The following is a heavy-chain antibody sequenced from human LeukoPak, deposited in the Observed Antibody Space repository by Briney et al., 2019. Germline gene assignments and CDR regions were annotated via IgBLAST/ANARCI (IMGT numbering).Heavy chain of an antibody. V-gene: IGHV3-66*01. Sequence: PGGSLRLSCAASGFTVSSNYMSWVRQAPGKGLEWVPVIYSGGSTYYADTVKGRFTISRDNSKNTLYLQMNSLRAEDTAVYYCARDLRLYSSGWFDYWGQGTLVTVSS. CDR2: IYSGGST. J-gene: IGHJ4*02. CDR1: GFTVSSNY. D-gene: IGHD6-19*01. CDR3: ARDLRLYSSGWFDY.